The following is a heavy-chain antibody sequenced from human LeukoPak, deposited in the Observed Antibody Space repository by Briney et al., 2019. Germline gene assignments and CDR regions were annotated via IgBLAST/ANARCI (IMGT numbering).Heavy chain of an antibody. V-gene: IGHV3-23*01. J-gene: IGHJ4*02. Sequence: PGGSLRPSCAASGFTFRSYAMSWVRQSPGKGLEWVSTISGRGGFTYYADSVKGRFTISRDSSKLYLQMSTLRAEDTAVYYCARSFYYSDSSDYYYVFGYWGQGTLVTVSS. CDR3: ARSFYYSDSSDYYYVFGY. CDR2: ISGRGGFT. D-gene: IGHD3-22*01. CDR1: GFTFRSYA.